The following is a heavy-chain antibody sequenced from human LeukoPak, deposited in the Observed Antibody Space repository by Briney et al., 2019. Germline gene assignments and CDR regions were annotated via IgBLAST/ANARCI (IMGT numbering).Heavy chain of an antibody. D-gene: IGHD3-22*01. CDR1: GFTFRTYA. J-gene: IGHJ3*02. V-gene: IGHV3-30*04. Sequence: GGSLRLSCVASGFTFRTYAMHWVRQAPGKGLDWVTTISYDGSKKYYADSVKGRFTISRDISKNTLYVQMNSLRAEDTAVYYCARSSYYDSSGPDAFDIWGQGTVVTVSS. CDR3: ARSSYYDSSGPDAFDI. CDR2: ISYDGSKK.